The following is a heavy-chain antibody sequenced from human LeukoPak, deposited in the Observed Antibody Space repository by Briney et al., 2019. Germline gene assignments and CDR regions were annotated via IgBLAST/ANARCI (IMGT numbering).Heavy chain of an antibody. D-gene: IGHD4-17*01. CDR1: GGSISGYY. CDR2: IYTSGTT. Sequence: PSETLSLTCTVSGGSISGYYWSWIRQPAGKGLEWIGHIYTSGTTTYNPSLRSRVTMSVDTSKNQFSLKLSSVTAADTAVYYCARANDYGDYGRPFDYWGQGTLVTVS. J-gene: IGHJ4*02. CDR3: ARANDYGDYGRPFDY. V-gene: IGHV4-4*07.